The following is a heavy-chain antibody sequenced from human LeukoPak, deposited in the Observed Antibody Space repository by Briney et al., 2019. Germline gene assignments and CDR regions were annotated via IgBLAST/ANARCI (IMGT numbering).Heavy chain of an antibody. J-gene: IGHJ5*02. CDR2: MYYSGST. CDR3: ARHGDNGGFDR. Sequence: SETLSLTCTVPGVSMSSRSYGWGWLRQPRGKGLEWIVSMYYSGSTYYNRSLKNQFTRTVNRAKNQLSLKLSSVTAADTAVYYCARHGDNGGFDRWGQGTLVTVSS. D-gene: IGHD1-14*01. V-gene: IGHV4-39*01. CDR1: GVSMSSRSYG.